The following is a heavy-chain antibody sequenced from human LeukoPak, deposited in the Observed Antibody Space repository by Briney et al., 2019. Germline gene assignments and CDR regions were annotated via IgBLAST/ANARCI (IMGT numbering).Heavy chain of an antibody. CDR2: IYYSGST. V-gene: IGHV4-59*08. J-gene: IGHJ4*02. CDR1: GGSISSYY. CDR3: ASSKRYQPLLRFDY. Sequence: SETLSLTCTVSGGSISSYYWSWIRQPPGKGLEWIGYIYYSGSTNYNPSLKSRFTISVDTSKNQFSLKLSSVTAADTAVYYCASSKRYQPLLRFDYWGQGTLVTVSS. D-gene: IGHD2-2*01.